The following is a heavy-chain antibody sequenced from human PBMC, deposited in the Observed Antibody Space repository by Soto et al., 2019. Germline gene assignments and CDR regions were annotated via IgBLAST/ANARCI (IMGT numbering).Heavy chain of an antibody. V-gene: IGHV3-30*03. J-gene: IGHJ3*02. CDR2: ISYDGSNK. CDR3: AREYGSGYYLGAFDI. Sequence: GGSLRLSCAASGFTFSSYGMHWVRQAPGKGLEWVAVISYDGSNKYYADSVKGRFTISRDDAKNTLYLQMNSLRAEDTAVYYCAREYGSGYYLGAFDIWGQGTMVTVSS. CDR1: GFTFSSYG. D-gene: IGHD3-22*01.